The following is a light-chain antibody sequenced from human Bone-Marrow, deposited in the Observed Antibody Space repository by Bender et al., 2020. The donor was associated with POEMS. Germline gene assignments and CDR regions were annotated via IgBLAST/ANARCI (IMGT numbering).Light chain of an antibody. CDR2: EAG. CDR3: CSCAGFTTPVV. J-gene: IGLJ2*01. Sequence: QSALTQPASVSGSPGQSITISCTGTSSDVGSYNLVSWYQQHPGKAPKLMIYEAGKRPSGVSDRFSGSKSGNTASLTISGLQAEDESDYFCCSCAGFTTPVVFGGGTKLTVL. CDR1: SSDVGSYNL. V-gene: IGLV2-23*01.